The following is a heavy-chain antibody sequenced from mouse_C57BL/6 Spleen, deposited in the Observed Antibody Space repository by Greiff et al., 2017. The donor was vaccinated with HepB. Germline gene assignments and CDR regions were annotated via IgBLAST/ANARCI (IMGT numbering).Heavy chain of an antibody. CDR2: INPNNGGT. CDR3: ARYSSGYGDYAMDY. D-gene: IGHD3-2*02. J-gene: IGHJ4*01. CDR1: GYTFTDYY. Sequence: EVKLQESGPELVKPGASVKISCKASGYTFTDYYMNWVKQSHGKSLEWIGDINPNNGGTSYNQKFKGKATLTVDKSSSTAYMELRSLTSEDSAVYYCARYSSGYGDYAMDYWGQGTSVTVSS. V-gene: IGHV1-26*01.